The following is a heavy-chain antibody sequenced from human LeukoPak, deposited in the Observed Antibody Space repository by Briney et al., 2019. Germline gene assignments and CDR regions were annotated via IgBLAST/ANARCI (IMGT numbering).Heavy chain of an antibody. CDR3: TTALVAAPGPPY. V-gene: IGHV3-15*01. CDR2: IKSKTDGGTT. D-gene: IGHD6-13*01. CDR1: GSTFNNAW. J-gene: IGHJ4*02. Sequence: PGGSLRLSCAASGSTFNNAWMSWVRQAPGKGLEWVGRIKSKTDGGTTDYAAPVEGRFTISRDDSKNTLYLQMNSLKTEGTAVYYCTTALVAAPGPPYWGQGTLVTVSS.